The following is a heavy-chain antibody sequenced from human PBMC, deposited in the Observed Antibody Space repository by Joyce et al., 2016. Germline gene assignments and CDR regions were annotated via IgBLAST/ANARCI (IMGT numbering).Heavy chain of an antibody. CDR3: VKGPGEIVVGWFAS. CDR1: GFTFRTYA. CDR2: IDTNGGTT. Sequence: EVQLVESGGGLVQRGGSLRLSCSASGFTFRTYAMHWVRQAPGKRPKYVSSIDTNGGTTYYADSVKGRFIISRENSKNTLYLQMSLLRIEDTAIYYCVKGPGEIVVGWFASWGQGTLVAVSS. D-gene: IGHD2-15*01. J-gene: IGHJ5*01. V-gene: IGHV3-64D*06.